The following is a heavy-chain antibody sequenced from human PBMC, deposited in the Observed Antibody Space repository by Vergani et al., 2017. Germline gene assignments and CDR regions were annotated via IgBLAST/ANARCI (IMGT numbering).Heavy chain of an antibody. CDR3: TRQGPCGDGACLHLDH. J-gene: IGHJ4*02. CDR2: INPIDSKI. Sequence: EVMLVQSGAEVKKPGESLKISCKYSESSFISNEIAWVRQMSGKGLQWMGNINPIDSKIAYSPSFQGQAIMSLDKSITTAYLQWRSLKASDTAIYYCTRQGPCGDGACLHLDHWGQETQVTVSS. CDR1: ESSFISNE. V-gene: IGHV5-51*01. D-gene: IGHD2-21*01.